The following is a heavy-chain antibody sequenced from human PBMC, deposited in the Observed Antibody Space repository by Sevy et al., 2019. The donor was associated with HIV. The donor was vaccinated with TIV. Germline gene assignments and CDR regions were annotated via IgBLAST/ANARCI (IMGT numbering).Heavy chain of an antibody. D-gene: IGHD3-10*01. V-gene: IGHV3-30*18. CDR3: AKERIASGPRLLWVAELLYRFDV. Sequence: GGSLRLSCAASVFTFSSHAMHWVRQAPDKGLEWVSIITYDGSQKYYADSIKDRFTISRDNSKNTVYLQMNRLRPEDTVIYDCAKERIASGPRLLWVAELLYRFDVWGQGTLVTVSS. CDR1: VFTFSSHA. J-gene: IGHJ4*02. CDR2: ITYDGSQK.